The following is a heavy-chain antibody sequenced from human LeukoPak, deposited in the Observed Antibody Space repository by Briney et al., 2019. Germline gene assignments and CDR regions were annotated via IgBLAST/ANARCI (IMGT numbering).Heavy chain of an antibody. CDR1: GGSFSGYY. D-gene: IGHD2-2*01. V-gene: IGHV4-34*01. CDR3: ARAVDVVVPAAQFDP. Sequence: SETLSLTCAVYGGSFSGYYWSWIRQPPGKGLEWIGEINHSGSTNYNPSLKSRVTISVDTSKNQFSLKLSSVTAADTAVYYCARAVDVVVPAAQFDPWGQGTLVTVSS. J-gene: IGHJ5*02. CDR2: INHSGST.